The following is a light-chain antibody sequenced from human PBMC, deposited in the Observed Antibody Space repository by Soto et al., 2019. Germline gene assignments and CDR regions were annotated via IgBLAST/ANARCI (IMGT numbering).Light chain of an antibody. J-gene: IGKJ2*01. CDR2: DAS. CDR3: LKTYTVPRT. CDR1: QSFSTS. V-gene: IGKV1-39*01. Sequence: DIQMTQSPSSLSASVGDRVTITCRASQSFSTSLCWFQQKPGRAPKLLISDASTLQSGVPSRFSGSGFGTDFTLTISSLQPEDFAAYYCLKTYTVPRTFGQGTNLDIK.